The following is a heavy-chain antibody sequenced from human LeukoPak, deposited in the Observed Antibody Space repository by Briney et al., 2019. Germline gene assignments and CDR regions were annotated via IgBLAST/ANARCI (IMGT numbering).Heavy chain of an antibody. CDR1: GFTFSSYA. CDR3: VKAHTEVYSGYDHPD. D-gene: IGHD5-12*01. J-gene: IGHJ4*02. Sequence: GGSLRLSCAASGFTFSSYAMSWVRQAPGKGLEWVSAISGSGGSTYYADSVKGRFTISRDNSKNTLYLQMNSLRAEDTAVYYCVKAHTEVYSGYDHPDWGQGTLVTVSS. V-gene: IGHV3-23*01. CDR2: ISGSGGST.